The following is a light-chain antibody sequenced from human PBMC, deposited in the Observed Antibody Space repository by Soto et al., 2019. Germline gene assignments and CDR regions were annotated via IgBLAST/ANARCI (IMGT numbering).Light chain of an antibody. CDR3: QQYNNWPRT. CDR1: QTISSW. V-gene: IGKV3-15*01. CDR2: GAS. Sequence: MTQSPSTLSGSVGDRVTITCRASQTISSWLAWYQQKPGQAPRLLIYGASTRATGIAARFSGSGSGTESTLTINSLQSDDFALYYCQQYNNWPRTFGQGTKLDIK. J-gene: IGKJ1*01.